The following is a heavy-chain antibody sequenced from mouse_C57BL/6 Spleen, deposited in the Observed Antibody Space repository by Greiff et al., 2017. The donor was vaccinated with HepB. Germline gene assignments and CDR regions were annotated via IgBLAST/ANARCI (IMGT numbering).Heavy chain of an antibody. CDR1: GFTFSDYG. CDR3: ARPDGYGFAY. CDR2: ISSGSSTI. Sequence: EVQRVESGGGLVKPGGSLKLSCAASGFTFSDYGMHWVRQAPGKGLEWVAYISSGSSTIYYADTVKGRFTISRDNAKNTLFLQMTSLRSEDTAMYYCARPDGYGFAYWGQGTLVTVSA. D-gene: IGHD2-2*01. J-gene: IGHJ3*01. V-gene: IGHV5-17*01.